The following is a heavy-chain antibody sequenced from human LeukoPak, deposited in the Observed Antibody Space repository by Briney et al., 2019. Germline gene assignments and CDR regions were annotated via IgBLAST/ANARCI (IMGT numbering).Heavy chain of an antibody. CDR2: IYYSGST. Sequence: SETLSLTCTVSGGSISSGGYYWSWIRQPPGKGLEWIGYIYYSGSTYYNPSLKSRVTISVDTSKNQFSLKLSSVTAADTAVYYCARDGRGVAAAENWFGPWGQGTLVTVSS. CDR3: ARDGRGVAAAENWFGP. V-gene: IGHV4-30-4*01. J-gene: IGHJ5*02. CDR1: GGSISSGGYY. D-gene: IGHD6-13*01.